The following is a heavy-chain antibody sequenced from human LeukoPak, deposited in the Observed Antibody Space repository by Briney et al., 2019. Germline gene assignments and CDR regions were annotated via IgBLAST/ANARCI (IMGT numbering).Heavy chain of an antibody. CDR1: GFAFNMYA. V-gene: IGHV3-23*01. CDR3: AKGTLLGWYSSWYPPFDY. Sequence: GSLRLSCAASGFAFNMYAMTWVRQAPWAGLEWVSVISGTADDTYYIDSVKGRFTISRDNSKNTLYLQMNSLRAEDTAVYFCAKGTLLGWYSSWYPPFDYWGQGTLVTVSS. D-gene: IGHD6-13*01. CDR2: ISGTADDT. J-gene: IGHJ4*02.